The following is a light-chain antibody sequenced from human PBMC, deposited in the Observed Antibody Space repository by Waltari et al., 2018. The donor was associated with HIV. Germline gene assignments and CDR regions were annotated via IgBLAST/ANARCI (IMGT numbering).Light chain of an antibody. CDR2: GVR. Sequence: QSALTQPASMSGSPGQSITISCTGTSSDIGGYNYISWYQQHPGKAPKLVIYGVRERPSGISHRFSGSKSGDTASLTISGLQTEDEAHYYCSSFTTSHKLFFGGGTHLIVL. J-gene: IGLJ2*01. CDR3: SSFTTSHKLF. CDR1: SSDIGGYNY. V-gene: IGLV2-14*03.